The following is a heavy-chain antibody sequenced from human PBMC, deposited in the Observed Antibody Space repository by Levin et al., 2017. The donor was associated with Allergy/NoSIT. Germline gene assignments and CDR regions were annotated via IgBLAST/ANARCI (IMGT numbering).Heavy chain of an antibody. J-gene: IGHJ4*02. Sequence: PGGSLRLSCTASGFNFGDYSMSWFRQAPGKGLEWVGFIRSKAYRATTEYAASVKGRFTISRDDSNSIAYLQMNSLKIEDTAVYYCGRDIVVTIDYWGQGTLVTVSS. CDR3: GRDIVVTIDY. CDR2: IRSKAYRATT. D-gene: IGHD5-12*01. V-gene: IGHV3-49*03. CDR1: GFNFGDYS.